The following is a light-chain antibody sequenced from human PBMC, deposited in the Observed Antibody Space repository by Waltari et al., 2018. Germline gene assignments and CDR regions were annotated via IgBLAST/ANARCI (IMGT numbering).Light chain of an antibody. CDR1: DSDVGGYEY. V-gene: IGLV2-11*01. CDR3: CSYADNNIYV. Sequence: QSALTQPRSVSGSPGQSVTLSCTGTDSDVGGYEYVSWYQHHPGKAPKLLIYDVTKRPSGVPDRFSGSKSGNTASLTISGLHGEDEADYYCCSYADNNIYVFGTGTNVAVL. CDR2: DVT. J-gene: IGLJ1*01.